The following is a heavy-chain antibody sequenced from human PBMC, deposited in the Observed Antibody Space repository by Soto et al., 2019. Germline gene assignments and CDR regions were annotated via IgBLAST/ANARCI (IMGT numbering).Heavy chain of an antibody. CDR2: ISGSGGST. CDR1: GVQFSSYA. V-gene: IGHV3-23*01. D-gene: IGHD1-26*01. J-gene: IGHJ4*02. Sequence: GGSLRLSCAASGVQFSSYAMSWVRQAPGKGLEWVSAISGSGGSTYYADSVKGRFTISRDNSKNTLYLQMNSLRAEDTAVYYCTNSGSLDRYYFDYWGQGTLVTVSS. CDR3: TNSGSLDRYYFDY.